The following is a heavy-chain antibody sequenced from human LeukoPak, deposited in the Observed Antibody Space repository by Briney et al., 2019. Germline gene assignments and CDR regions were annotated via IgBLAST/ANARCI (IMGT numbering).Heavy chain of an antibody. CDR2: ISAYNGNT. J-gene: IGHJ5*02. CDR3: ARLYYCSGGSCYFRHWFDP. D-gene: IGHD2-15*01. CDR1: GYTFTSYG. V-gene: IGHV1-18*01. Sequence: GASVKVSCKASGYTFTSYGISWVRQAHGQGLEWMGWISAYNGNTNYAQKLQGRVTMTTDTSTSTAYMELRSLRSDDTAVYYCARLYYCSGGSCYFRHWFDPWGQGTLVTVSS.